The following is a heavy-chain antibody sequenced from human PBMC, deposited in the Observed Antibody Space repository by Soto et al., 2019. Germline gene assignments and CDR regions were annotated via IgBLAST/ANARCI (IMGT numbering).Heavy chain of an antibody. CDR2: INPNSGGT. D-gene: IGHD2-15*01. CDR1: GYTFTGYY. J-gene: IGHJ4*02. Sequence: SVKVSCKASGYTFTGYYMHWVRQAPGQGLEWMGWINPNSGGTNYAQKFQGWVTMTRDTSISTAYMELSRLRSDDTAVYYCARDSGLYCSGGSCSNFDYWGQGTLVTVSS. CDR3: ARDSGLYCSGGSCSNFDY. V-gene: IGHV1-2*04.